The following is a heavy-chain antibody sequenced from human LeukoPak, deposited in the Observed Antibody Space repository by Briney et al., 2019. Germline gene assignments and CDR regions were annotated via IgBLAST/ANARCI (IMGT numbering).Heavy chain of an antibody. J-gene: IGHJ6*02. CDR3: AKGIAAAVYYYYGMDV. V-gene: IGHV3-9*01. Sequence: GGSLRLSCAASGFTFDDYAMRWVRQAPGKGLEWVSSISWNSGSIGYADSVKGRFTISRDNAKNSLYLQMNSLRAEDTALYYCAKGIAAAVYYYYGMDVWGQGTTVTVSS. D-gene: IGHD6-13*01. CDR1: GFTFDDYA. CDR2: ISWNSGSI.